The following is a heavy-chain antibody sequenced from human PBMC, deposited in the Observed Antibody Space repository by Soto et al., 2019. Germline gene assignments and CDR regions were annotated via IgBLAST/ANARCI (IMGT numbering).Heavy chain of an antibody. V-gene: IGHV3-23*01. CDR3: AKALGSSENLNDY. CDR1: GFTFSSYA. J-gene: IGHJ4*02. D-gene: IGHD6-13*01. CDR2: IGGSGGST. Sequence: GGSLRLSCAASGFTFSSYAMSWVRQAPGKGLEWVSAIGGSGGSTYYADSVKGRFTISRDNSKNTLYLQMNSLRAEDTAVYYCAKALGSSENLNDYWGQGTLVTVSS.